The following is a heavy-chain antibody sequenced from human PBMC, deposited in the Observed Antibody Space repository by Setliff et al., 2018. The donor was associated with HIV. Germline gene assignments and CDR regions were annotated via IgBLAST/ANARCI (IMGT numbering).Heavy chain of an antibody. CDR1: GGSFSGYC. J-gene: IGHJ1*01. D-gene: IGHD5-18*01. CDR2: MQHSGRT. V-gene: IGHV4-34*01. Sequence: SETLSLTCAVYGGSFSGYCWSWIRQPPGKGLEWIGEMQHSGRTNYNPSLRSRVTTSVDTSKSQFSLKLSSVTAADTAVFYCARGGYSYGFGRHRAYFQYWGQGTQVTVSS. CDR3: ARGGYSYGFGRHRAYFQY.